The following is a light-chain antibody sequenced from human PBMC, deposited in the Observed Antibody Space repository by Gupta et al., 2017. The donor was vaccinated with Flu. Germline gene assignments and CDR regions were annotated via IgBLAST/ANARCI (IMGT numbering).Light chain of an antibody. J-gene: IGKJ2*01. CDR2: GTS. Sequence: TLSLFPGERATLSCRASQLVSSTYLAWYQQKPGQAPRPLIYGTSNRATGIPDRFSGSGSGTDFTLTISRLEPEDFAVYYCQQYGRSYTFGQGTKLAIK. CDR1: QLVSSTY. CDR3: QQYGRSYT. V-gene: IGKV3-20*01.